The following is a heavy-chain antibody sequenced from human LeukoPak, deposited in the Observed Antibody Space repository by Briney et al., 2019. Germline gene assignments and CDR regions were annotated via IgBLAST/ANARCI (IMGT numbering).Heavy chain of an antibody. CDR1: GYTFTSYG. Sequence: ASVKVSCKASGYTFTSYGISWVRQAPGQGLEWMGWISAYNGNTNYAQKLQGRVTMTTDTSTSTAYMELRSLRSDDTAVYYCAKRDNNDRYSGLHVFDFWGQGTVVTV. CDR3: AKRDNNDRYSGLHVFDF. CDR2: ISAYNGNT. D-gene: IGHD3-16*02. V-gene: IGHV1-18*01. J-gene: IGHJ3*01.